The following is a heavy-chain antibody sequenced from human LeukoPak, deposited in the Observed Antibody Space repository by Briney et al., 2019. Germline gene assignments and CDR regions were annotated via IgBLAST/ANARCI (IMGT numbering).Heavy chain of an antibody. D-gene: IGHD3-16*02. CDR3: ARVPNYDYVWGSYRFRVGYFDY. J-gene: IGHJ4*02. CDR1: GGSFSGYY. Sequence: SETLSLTCAVYGGSFSGYYWSWIRQPPAKGLEWIGEINHSGSTNYNPSLKSRVTISVDTSKNQFSLKLSSVTAADTAVYYCARVPNYDYVWGSYRFRVGYFDYWGQGTLVTVSS. V-gene: IGHV4-34*01. CDR2: INHSGST.